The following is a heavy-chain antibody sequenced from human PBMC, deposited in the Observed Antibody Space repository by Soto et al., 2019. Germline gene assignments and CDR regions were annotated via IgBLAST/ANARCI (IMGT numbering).Heavy chain of an antibody. D-gene: IGHD4-17*01. CDR3: ASTNTHDYGDYFDY. CDR1: GGSISSSSYY. CDR2: IYYSGST. J-gene: IGHJ4*02. Sequence: SETLSLTCTASGGSISSSSYYWGWIRQPPGKGLEWIGSIYYSGSTYYNPSLKSRVTISVDTSKNQFSLKLSSVTAADTAVYYCASTNTHDYGDYFDYWGQGTLVTVSS. V-gene: IGHV4-39*01.